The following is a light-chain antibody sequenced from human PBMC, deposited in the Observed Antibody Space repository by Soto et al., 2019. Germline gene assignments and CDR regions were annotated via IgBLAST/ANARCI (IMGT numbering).Light chain of an antibody. CDR1: QSIRSN. CDR3: QQYNAWPLT. V-gene: IGKV3-15*01. Sequence: EIVMTQSPATLSVSPGERATLSCRASQSIRSNLAWYQQKPGQAPRLLIYGASTRATDVPARFSGSGSGTEFILTISSLQSEDVAVYYCQQYNAWPLTFGGGTKVEIK. CDR2: GAS. J-gene: IGKJ4*01.